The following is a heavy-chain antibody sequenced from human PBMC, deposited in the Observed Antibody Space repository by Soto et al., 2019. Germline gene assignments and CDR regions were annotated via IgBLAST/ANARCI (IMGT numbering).Heavy chain of an antibody. CDR2: INPSGGST. CDR1: GYTFTSYY. D-gene: IGHD6-19*01. J-gene: IGHJ4*02. CDR3: ARDGRSSYSSAWYYFDY. Sequence: QVQLVQSGAEVKKPGASVKVSCKASGYTFTSYYMHWVRQAPGQGLEWMGIINPSGGSTSYAQKFQGRVTMTRDTYTSTVYMELSSLSSEDTAVYYCARDGRSSYSSAWYYFDYWGQGTLVTVSS. V-gene: IGHV1-46*01.